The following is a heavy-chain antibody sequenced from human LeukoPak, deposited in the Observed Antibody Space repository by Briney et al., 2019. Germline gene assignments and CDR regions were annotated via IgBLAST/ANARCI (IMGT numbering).Heavy chain of an antibody. V-gene: IGHV3-53*01. CDR1: GFTVSSNY. J-gene: IGHJ4*02. CDR2: IYSGGST. Sequence: GGSLRLSCAASGFTVSSNYMSWVRQAPGKGLEWVSVIYSGGSTYYADSVKGRFTISRDNSKNTLYLQMNSLRAEDTAVYYCAREARTGTYSSGWYRIGYWGQGTLVTVSS. CDR3: AREARTGTYSSGWYRIGY. D-gene: IGHD6-19*01.